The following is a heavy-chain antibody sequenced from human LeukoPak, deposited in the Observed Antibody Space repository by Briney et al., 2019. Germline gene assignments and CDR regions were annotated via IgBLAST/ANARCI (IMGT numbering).Heavy chain of an antibody. V-gene: IGHV4-34*01. CDR1: GGSFSGYY. J-gene: IGHJ4*02. CDR2: INHSGST. CDR3: AHGELLWSVDY. D-gene: IGHD3-10*01. Sequence: PSETLSLTCAVYGGSFSGYYWSWIRQPPGKGLEWIGEINHSGSTNYNPSLKSRVTISVDTSKNQFSLKLSSVTAADTAVYYCAHGELLWSVDYWGQGTLVTVSS.